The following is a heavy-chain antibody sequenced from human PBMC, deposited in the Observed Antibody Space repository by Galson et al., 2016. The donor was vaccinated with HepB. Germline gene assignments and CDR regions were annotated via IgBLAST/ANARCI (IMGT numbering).Heavy chain of an antibody. CDR2: IAPYNGDT. J-gene: IGHJ4*02. V-gene: IGHV1-18*04. CDR1: GYNFKSFG. D-gene: IGHD1-26*01. CDR3: VRDRGIVGASGGY. Sequence: SVKVSCKASGYNFKSFGITWVRQAPGQGFQWMGWIAPYNGDTKYVEKFQGRVTMTTDTSSKTAYMELRNLKSDDTDGYYGVRDRGIVGASGGYWGQGTLGTVSS.